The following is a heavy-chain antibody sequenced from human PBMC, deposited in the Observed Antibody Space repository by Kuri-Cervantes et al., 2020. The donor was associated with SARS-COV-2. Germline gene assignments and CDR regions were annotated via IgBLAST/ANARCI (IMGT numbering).Heavy chain of an antibody. V-gene: IGHV3-74*01. CDR2: INPDGSYT. CDR3: ARDEYYYDSSGHFDY. J-gene: IGHJ4*02. CDR1: GFTFSGHW. D-gene: IGHD3-22*01. Sequence: GESLKISCAASGFTFSGHWIHWVRQAPGKGLVWVSRINPDGSYTNNADSVKGRFTISRDNAKNSLYLQMNSLRAEDTAVYYCARDEYYYDSSGHFDYWGQGTLVTVSS.